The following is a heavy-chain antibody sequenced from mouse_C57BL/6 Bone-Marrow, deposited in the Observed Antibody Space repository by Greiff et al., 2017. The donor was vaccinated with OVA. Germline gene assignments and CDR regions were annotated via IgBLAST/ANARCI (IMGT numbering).Heavy chain of an antibody. J-gene: IGHJ1*03. CDR3: ARESYYGNYVGVGWYFDV. CDR1: GSAFSSYW. CDR2: IYPGDGDT. V-gene: IGHV1-80*01. D-gene: IGHD2-1*01. Sequence: QVQLMESGAELVKPGASVKISCKASGSAFSSYWMNWVKQRPGKGLEWIGKIYPGDGDTNYNGKFKGKATMTADKSSSTAYLQLSVRTSVVSAVYVCARESYYGNYVGVGWYFDVWGTGTTVTVSS.